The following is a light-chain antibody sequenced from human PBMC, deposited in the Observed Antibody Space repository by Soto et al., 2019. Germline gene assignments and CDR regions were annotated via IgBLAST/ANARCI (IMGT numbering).Light chain of an antibody. CDR3: QQSYITPWT. Sequence: DIQMTQSPSSLSASVGDRVTITCRASQSSSSYLNWYQQKPGKAPKLLIYAASSLQSGVPSRFSGSGSGTDFTLTISSLQPEDFATYYCQQSYITPWTFGQGTKAEIK. J-gene: IGKJ1*01. CDR1: QSSSSY. V-gene: IGKV1-39*01. CDR2: AAS.